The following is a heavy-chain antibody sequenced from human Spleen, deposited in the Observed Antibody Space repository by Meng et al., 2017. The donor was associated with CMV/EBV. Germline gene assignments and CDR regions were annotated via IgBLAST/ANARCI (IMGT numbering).Heavy chain of an antibody. CDR3: ARLGYYGSGSYYGEFDY. CDR2: IYPGDSDT. J-gene: IGHJ4*02. V-gene: IGHV5-51*01. D-gene: IGHD3-10*01. CDR1: GYSFTSFW. Sequence: GGSLRLSCKASGYSFTSFWIGWVRQMPGKGLELMGIIYPGDSDTRYSPSFQGQVTLSADKSITPAHLQWSSLKASDTAMYYCARLGYYGSGSYYGEFDYWGQGTLVTVSS.